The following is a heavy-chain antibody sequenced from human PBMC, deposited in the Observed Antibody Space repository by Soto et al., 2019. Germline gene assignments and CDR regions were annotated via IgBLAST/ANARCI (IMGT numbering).Heavy chain of an antibody. J-gene: IGHJ5*02. V-gene: IGHV3-73*02. Sequence: EVQLVESGGGLVQPGGSLKLSCAASGFTFSDSTMHWVRQASGKGLEWVGRIRNKANSYATAYAASVKGRFTVSRDDSKDTAYLQMSGLKTEDTAVYYCTSSFVVVTAIAASWGQGTLVTVSS. CDR1: GFTFSDST. D-gene: IGHD2-21*02. CDR3: TSSFVVVTAIAAS. CDR2: IRNKANSYAT.